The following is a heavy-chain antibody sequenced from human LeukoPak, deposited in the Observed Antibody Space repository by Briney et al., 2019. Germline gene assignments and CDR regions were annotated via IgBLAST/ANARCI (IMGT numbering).Heavy chain of an antibody. CDR3: ARDGYYDILTGYSPGWFDP. D-gene: IGHD3-9*01. Sequence: SETLSLTCTVSGGSISSNNYSWGWIRQPPGKGLEWIGSIYYGGSTYYNPSLKSRVTISVDTSKNQFSLKLSSVTAADTAVYYCARDGYYDILTGYSPGWFDPWGQGTLVTVSS. V-gene: IGHV4-39*02. CDR2: IYYGGST. J-gene: IGHJ5*02. CDR1: GGSISSNNYS.